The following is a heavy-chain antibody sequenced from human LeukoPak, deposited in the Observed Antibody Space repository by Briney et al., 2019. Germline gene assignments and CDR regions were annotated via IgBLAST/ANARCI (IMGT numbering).Heavy chain of an antibody. CDR3: ATGGGYRYYYYYYMDV. CDR2: VDPEDGET. Sequence: GATVKISCKASGYTFTDYYMHWVQQAPGKGLEWMGRVDPEDGETIYAEKLQGRVTITADTSTDTAYMELSSLRSEDTAVYYCATGGGYRYYYYYYMDVWGKGTTVTVSS. CDR1: GYTFTDYY. J-gene: IGHJ6*03. V-gene: IGHV1-69-2*01. D-gene: IGHD3-10*01.